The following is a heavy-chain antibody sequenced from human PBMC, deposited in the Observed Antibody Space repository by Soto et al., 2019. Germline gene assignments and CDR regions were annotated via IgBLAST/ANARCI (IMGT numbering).Heavy chain of an antibody. J-gene: IGHJ4*02. CDR1: GYTFTSYY. V-gene: IGHV1-46*01. CDR2: INPSGGST. D-gene: IGHD6-19*01. CDR3: ARAVAGTLYFDY. Sequence: QVQLVQSGAEVKKPGASVKVSCKASGYTFTSYYMHWVRQAPGQGLEWMGIINPSGGSTSYAQKFQGRVTMTRDTSTSTVYMELSSLRSEDTAVYCCARAVAGTLYFDYWGQGTLVTVSS.